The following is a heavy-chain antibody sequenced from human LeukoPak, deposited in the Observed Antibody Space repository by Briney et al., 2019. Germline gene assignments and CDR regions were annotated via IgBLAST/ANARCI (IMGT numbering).Heavy chain of an antibody. CDR2: IYYSGST. CDR3: AVRKWLVLFH. J-gene: IGHJ4*02. V-gene: IGHV4-39*01. CDR1: GGSISSSSYY. D-gene: IGHD6-19*01. Sequence: SETLSLTCTVSGGSISSSSYYWGWIRQPPGKGLEWIGSIYYSGSTYYNPSLKSRVTISVDTSKNQFSLKLSPVTAADKAVYYCAVRKWLVLFHWGQGTLVTVSS.